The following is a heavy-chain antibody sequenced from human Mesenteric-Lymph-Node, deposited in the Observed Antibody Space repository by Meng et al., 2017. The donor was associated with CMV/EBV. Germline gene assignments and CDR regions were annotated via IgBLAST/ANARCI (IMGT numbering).Heavy chain of an antibody. CDR1: GFTVSSNY. CDR2: IYSCGST. CDR3: ARGRKNFWGGYSPLYYYGINI. J-gene: IGHJ6*02. Sequence: GESLKISCAASGFTVSSNYMSWVRQAPGKGLEWVSVIYSCGSTYYADSVKGRFTISRDNSKNTLYLQMNSLRAEDTAVYYCARGRKNFWGGYSPLYYYGINIWGQGTTVTVSS. D-gene: IGHD3-3*01. V-gene: IGHV3-66*03.